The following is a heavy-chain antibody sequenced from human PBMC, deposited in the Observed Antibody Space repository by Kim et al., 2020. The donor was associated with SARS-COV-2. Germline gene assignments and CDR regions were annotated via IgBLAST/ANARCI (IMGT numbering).Heavy chain of an antibody. CDR1: GGSISSSSYY. CDR2: IYYSGST. CDR3: ARRPDSSSWYPGSVARWTYYMDV. Sequence: SETLSLTCTVSGGSISSSSYYWGWIRQPPGKGLEWIGSIYYSGSTYYNPSLKSRVTISVDTSKNQFSLKLSSVTAADTAVYYCARRPDSSSWYPGSVARWTYYMDVWGKGTTVTVSS. D-gene: IGHD6-13*01. V-gene: IGHV4-39*01. J-gene: IGHJ6*03.